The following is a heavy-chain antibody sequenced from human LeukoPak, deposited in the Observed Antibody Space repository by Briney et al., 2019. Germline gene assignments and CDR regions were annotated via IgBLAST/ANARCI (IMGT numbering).Heavy chain of an antibody. CDR3: ARAAVVVPAARGALYNWFDP. CDR1: GFTFSSYA. J-gene: IGHJ5*02. Sequence: GGSLRLSCAASGFTFSSYAMHWVRQAPGKGLEWVAVISYDGSNKYYADSVKGRFTISRDNSKNTLYLQMNSLRAEDTAMYYCARAAVVVPAARGALYNWFDPWGQGTLVTVSS. CDR2: ISYDGSNK. V-gene: IGHV3-30*01. D-gene: IGHD2-2*01.